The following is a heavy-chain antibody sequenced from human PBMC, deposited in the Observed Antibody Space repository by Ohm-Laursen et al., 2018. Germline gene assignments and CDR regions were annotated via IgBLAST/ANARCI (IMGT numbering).Heavy chain of an antibody. CDR2: INSNSAGT. V-gene: IGHV1-2*02. CDR3: AGDFGSGKVGGGIDY. J-gene: IGHJ4*02. CDR1: GYTFTGYY. Sequence: ASVTVSCKASGYTFTGYYMHWARQAPGQGLEWVGWINSNSAGTNYAQKFQGRVTMTRDTSISTAYMELSRLRSDDTAVYYCAGDFGSGKVGGGIDYWGQGTLVTVSS. D-gene: IGHD3-3*01.